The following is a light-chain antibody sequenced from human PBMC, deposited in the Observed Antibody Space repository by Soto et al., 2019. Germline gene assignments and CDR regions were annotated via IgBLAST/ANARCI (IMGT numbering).Light chain of an antibody. J-gene: IGKJ2*01. V-gene: IGKV1-39*01. CDR1: LTISTY. CDR2: GAS. CDR3: QQSYNPPYT. Sequence: DIQMTQSPSSLSASVGERVTLTCRASLTISTYVNWYQQKPGKAPTLLIYGASNLQSGVPSRFSGDGSKTAFTLTISSLQPEEFATYHCQQSYNPPYTFCQGKKRVIK.